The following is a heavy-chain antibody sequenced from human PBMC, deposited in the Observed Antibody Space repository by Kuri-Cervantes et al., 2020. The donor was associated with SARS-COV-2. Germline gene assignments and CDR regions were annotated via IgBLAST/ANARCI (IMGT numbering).Heavy chain of an antibody. CDR1: GASVSGYY. CDR3: ARGRDKRYSSGSYYCNGMDV. V-gene: IGHV4-34*01. D-gene: IGHD6-19*01. CDR2: INHSGST. J-gene: IGHJ6*02. Sequence: LRPSCAVEGASVSGYYLSCIRQLPGKGLEWIGEINHSGSTNYNPSVKSRVTIPVDTSKNQFSLKLSSVTDADTAVYYCARGRDKRYSSGSYYCNGMDVWGQGTTVTVSS.